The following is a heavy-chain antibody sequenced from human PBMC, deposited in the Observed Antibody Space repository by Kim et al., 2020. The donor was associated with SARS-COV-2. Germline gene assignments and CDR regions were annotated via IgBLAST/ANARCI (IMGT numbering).Heavy chain of an antibody. Sequence: GGSLRLSCAASGFTFSSYSMNWVRQAPGKGLEWVSPISSSSSYIYYADSVKGRFTISRDNAKNSLYLQMNSLRAEDTAVYYCARDGRLGYNSGYWGQGTLVTVSS. CDR1: GFTFSSYS. CDR2: ISSSSSYI. V-gene: IGHV3-21*01. D-gene: IGHD1-1*01. CDR3: ARDGRLGYNSGY. J-gene: IGHJ4*02.